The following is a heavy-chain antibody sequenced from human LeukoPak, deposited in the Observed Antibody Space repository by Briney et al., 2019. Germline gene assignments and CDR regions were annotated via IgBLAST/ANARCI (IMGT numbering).Heavy chain of an antibody. D-gene: IGHD2-2*01. CDR3: TTDIVVVPAGEGDY. CDR2: IKSKTDGGTT. V-gene: IGHV3-15*01. J-gene: IGHJ4*02. Sequence: GGSLRLSCAASGFTLSNAWMSWVRQAPGKGLEWVGRIKSKTDGGTTDYAAPVKGRFTISRDDSKNTLYLQMNSLKTEDTAVYYCTTDIVVVPAGEGDYWGQGTLVTVSS. CDR1: GFTLSNAW.